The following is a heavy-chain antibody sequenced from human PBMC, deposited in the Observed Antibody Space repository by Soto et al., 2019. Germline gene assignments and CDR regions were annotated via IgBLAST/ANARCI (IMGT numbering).Heavy chain of an antibody. D-gene: IGHD3-3*01. V-gene: IGHV3-23*01. CDR2: ISGSGGST. CDR3: AKGPYYDFWSGYLEFGY. CDR1: GFTFSSYA. Sequence: GGSLRLSCAASGFTFSSYAMSWVRQAPGKGLEWVSAISGSGGSTYYADSVKGRFTISRDNSKNTLYLQMNSLRAEDTAVYYCAKGPYYDFWSGYLEFGYWGQGTLVTVS. J-gene: IGHJ4*02.